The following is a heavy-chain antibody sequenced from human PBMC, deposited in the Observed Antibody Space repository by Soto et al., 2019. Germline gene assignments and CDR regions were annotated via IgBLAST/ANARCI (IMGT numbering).Heavy chain of an antibody. CDR2: IIPIFGTA. D-gene: IGHD5-18*01. CDR3: ARYQDDTAKDFDY. Sequence: SVKVSCKASGGTFSSYAISWVRQAPGQGLEWMGGIIPIFGTANYAQKFQGRVTITADESTSTAYMELSSLRSEDTAVYYCARYQDDTAKDFDYWGQGTLVTVSS. CDR1: GGTFSSYA. J-gene: IGHJ4*02. V-gene: IGHV1-69*13.